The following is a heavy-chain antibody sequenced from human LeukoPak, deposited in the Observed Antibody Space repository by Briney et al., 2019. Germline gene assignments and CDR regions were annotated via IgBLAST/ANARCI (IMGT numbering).Heavy chain of an antibody. Sequence: GESLRLSCAASGFRFKNFAMTWVRQAPGKGLEWVSTISASGGGAYYADSVKGRFTISRDNSKDTLSLRMNTLRAEDTAVYYCAKDVRRAEYCSATTCYTSSFDYWGQGTLVTVSS. CDR3: AKDVRRAEYCSATTCYTSSFDY. J-gene: IGHJ4*02. D-gene: IGHD2-2*02. CDR1: GFRFKNFA. V-gene: IGHV3-23*01. CDR2: ISASGGGA.